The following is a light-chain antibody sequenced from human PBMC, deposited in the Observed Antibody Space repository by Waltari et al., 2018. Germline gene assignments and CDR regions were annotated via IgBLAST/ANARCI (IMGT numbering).Light chain of an antibody. CDR2: GAS. V-gene: IGKV3-15*01. CDR3: YQYNTWPRT. Sequence: EIVMTQSPATLSVSAGERVPLACRASQSVSSKLAWYQHKPGQVPRLLIYGASARATGIPARISGSGSETEFTLTISSLDSEDVAVYYCYQYNTWPRTFGQGTKVEIK. CDR1: QSVSSK. J-gene: IGKJ1*01.